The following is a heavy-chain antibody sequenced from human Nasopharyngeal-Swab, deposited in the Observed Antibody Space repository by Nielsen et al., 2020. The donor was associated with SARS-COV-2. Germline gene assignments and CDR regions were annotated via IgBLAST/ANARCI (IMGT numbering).Heavy chain of an antibody. CDR2: ISHGGDT. Sequence: VRQAPGKGLEWIGEISHGGDTNYNPSLKSRATISLDKSKNQVSLRLSSVTAADTAVYYCARGGYRRFDPWGQGTLVTVSS. D-gene: IGHD5-18*01. J-gene: IGHJ5*02. CDR3: ARGGYRRFDP. V-gene: IGHV4-4*02.